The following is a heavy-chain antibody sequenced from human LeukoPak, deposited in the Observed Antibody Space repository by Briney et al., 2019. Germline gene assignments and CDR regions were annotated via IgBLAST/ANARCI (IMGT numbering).Heavy chain of an antibody. CDR1: GFIFSTYA. CDR3: AKDASNYFWYFDL. Sequence: RSGGSLRLSCAGSGFIFSTYAMTWVRQAPGKGLEWVSGISGSGDTTYYADSVKGRFTISRDNSKNTLYLQMSSLRAEDTAVYYCAKDASNYFWYFDLWGRGTLVTVSS. V-gene: IGHV3-23*01. D-gene: IGHD1-1*01. J-gene: IGHJ2*01. CDR2: ISGSGDTT.